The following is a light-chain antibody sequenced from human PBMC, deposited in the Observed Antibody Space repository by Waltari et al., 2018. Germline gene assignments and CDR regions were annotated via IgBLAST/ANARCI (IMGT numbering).Light chain of an antibody. J-gene: IGKJ1*01. V-gene: IGKV1-39*01. CDR3: QQSYSAPWT. CDR2: SAS. CDR1: QAISTY. Sequence: DIQMTQSPSSLSTSVGDRVTITCRASQAISTYLNWYQLKPGKAPRLMIYSASSLQSGVPSRFSGSGSGTDFSFTINSLQPEDFATYYYQQSYSAPWTFGQGTKVDIK.